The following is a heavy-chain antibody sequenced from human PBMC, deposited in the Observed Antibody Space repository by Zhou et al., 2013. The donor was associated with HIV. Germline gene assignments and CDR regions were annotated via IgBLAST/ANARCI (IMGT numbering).Heavy chain of an antibody. CDR2: IIPIFGTA. V-gene: IGHV1-69*05. J-gene: IGHJ6*03. CDR3: ARVAPTAYYDFWSGTYYYYYMDV. Sequence: QVQLVQSGAEVKKPGSSVKVSCKASGGTFSSYAISWVRQAPGQGLEWMGGIIPIFGTANYAQKFQGRVTITTDESTSTAYMELSSLRSEDTAVYYCARVAPTAYYDFWSGTYYYYYMDVWGKGTTVTVSS. CDR1: GGTFSSYA. D-gene: IGHD3-3*01.